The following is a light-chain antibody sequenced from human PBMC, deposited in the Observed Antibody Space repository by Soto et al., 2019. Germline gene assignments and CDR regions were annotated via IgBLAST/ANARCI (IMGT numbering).Light chain of an antibody. J-gene: IGKJ4*01. CDR2: EAS. Sequence: EIVLTQSPATLSLSPGERATLSCRASQSVSSYLAWYQQKPDQAPRLLIYEASNRATSIPPRFSGSGSGTDFTLTISSLEPEDFAVYSCQQRSNWPLTFGGGTKVEVK. CDR1: QSVSSY. V-gene: IGKV3-11*01. CDR3: QQRSNWPLT.